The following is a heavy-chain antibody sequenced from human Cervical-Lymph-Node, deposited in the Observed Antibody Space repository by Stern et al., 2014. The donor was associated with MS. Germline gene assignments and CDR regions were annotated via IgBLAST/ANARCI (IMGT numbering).Heavy chain of an antibody. CDR3: ARQPDYSDFLDF. CDR1: GYNFIDHA. J-gene: IGHJ4*02. Sequence: QVQLMQSGAEVKKPGASMTISCKTSGYNFIDHAIHWVRQAPGQRLEWMVCINGGPGPTKYSQKFQGIVSFTRDKAASAAYMDLSSLSPDDTSVYYCARQPDYSDFLDFWGQGTLVTVSS. V-gene: IGHV1-3*01. CDR2: INGGPGPT. D-gene: IGHD4-11*01.